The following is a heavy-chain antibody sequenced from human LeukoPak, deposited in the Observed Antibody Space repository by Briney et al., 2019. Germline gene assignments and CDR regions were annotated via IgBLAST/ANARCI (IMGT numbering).Heavy chain of an antibody. CDR3: ARDSPWDSSGSIDY. Sequence: SETLSLTCTVSGSSISSGGYYWSWIRQHPGKGLEWIGYIYYSGSTYYNPSLKSRVTISVDTSKNQFSVKLSSVTAADTAVYYCARDSPWDSSGSIDYWGQGTLVTVSS. D-gene: IGHD3-22*01. V-gene: IGHV4-31*03. CDR1: GSSISSGGYY. CDR2: IYYSGST. J-gene: IGHJ4*02.